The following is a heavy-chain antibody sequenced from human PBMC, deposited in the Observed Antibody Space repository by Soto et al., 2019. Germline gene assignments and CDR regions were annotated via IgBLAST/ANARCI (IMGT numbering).Heavy chain of an antibody. J-gene: IGHJ4*02. Sequence: QLQLQESGPGLVKPSETLSLTCTVSGGSISSSSYYWGWIRQPPGKGLEWIGSIYYSGSTYSNQSLRSQFTISVATSKTQSSLKLSSVTAADTAVYYCASKRYCSGGSCYDDSWGQGTLVTVSS. CDR3: ASKRYCSGGSCYDDS. CDR1: GGSISSSSYY. D-gene: IGHD2-15*01. CDR2: IYYSGST. V-gene: IGHV4-39*01.